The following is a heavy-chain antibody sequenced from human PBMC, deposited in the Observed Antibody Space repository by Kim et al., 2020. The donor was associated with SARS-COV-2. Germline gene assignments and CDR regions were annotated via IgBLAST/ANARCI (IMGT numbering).Heavy chain of an antibody. CDR1: GFTFDDYA. V-gene: IGHV3-9*01. Sequence: GGSLRRSCAASGFTFDDYAMHWVRQAPGKGLEWVSGISWNSGSIGYADSVKGRFTISRDNAKNSLYLQMNSLRAEDTALYYCAKEEEQQLNYWGQGTLVTVSS. J-gene: IGHJ4*02. CDR2: ISWNSGSI. CDR3: AKEEEQQLNY. D-gene: IGHD6-13*01.